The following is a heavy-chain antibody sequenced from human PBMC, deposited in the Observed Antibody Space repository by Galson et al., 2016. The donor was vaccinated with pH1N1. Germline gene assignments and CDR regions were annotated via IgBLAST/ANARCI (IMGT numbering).Heavy chain of an antibody. J-gene: IGHJ3*01. CDR1: GFPVSHYY. CDR2: ISGSDTTI. V-gene: IGHV3-11*01. Sequence: SLRLSCAASGFPVSHYYMGWIRQAPGKGLEWISYISGSDTTIYYADSVRGRFTIPRDNAQNSLYLHMNSLRAEDTAVYYCARDPFGWTFDVWGQGTMVTDSP. CDR3: ARDPFGWTFDV. D-gene: IGHD2/OR15-2a*01.